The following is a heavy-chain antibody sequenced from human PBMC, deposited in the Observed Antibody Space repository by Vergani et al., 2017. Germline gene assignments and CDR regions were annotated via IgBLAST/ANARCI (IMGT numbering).Heavy chain of an antibody. CDR3: ARGLRYDYDSSGLPHFDY. Sequence: QVQLVQSGAEVKKPGSSVKVSCKASGGTFSSYAISWVRQAPGQGLEWMGGIIPIFGTANYAQKFQGRVTITADESTSTAYMELSSLRSEDTAVYYCARGLRYDYDSSGLPHFDYWGQGTLVTVSS. J-gene: IGHJ4*02. D-gene: IGHD3-22*01. V-gene: IGHV1-69*12. CDR1: GGTFSSYA. CDR2: IIPIFGTA.